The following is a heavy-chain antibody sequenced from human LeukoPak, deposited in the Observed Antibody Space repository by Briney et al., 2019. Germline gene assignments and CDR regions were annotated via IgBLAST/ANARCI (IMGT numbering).Heavy chain of an antibody. CDR3: ARAPASDAFDI. Sequence: SETLSLTCAVYGGSSSAYWWSWIRQPPGKGLEWIGEINPSGTTNYNPSLKGRVTISLDTSKNHFSLKLSSVTAADTAVYYCARAPASDAFDIWGQGTMVTVSS. V-gene: IGHV4-34*01. CDR2: INPSGTT. CDR1: GGSSSAYW. J-gene: IGHJ3*02.